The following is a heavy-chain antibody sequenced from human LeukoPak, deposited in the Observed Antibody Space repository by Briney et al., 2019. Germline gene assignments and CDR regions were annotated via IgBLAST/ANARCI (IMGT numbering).Heavy chain of an antibody. J-gene: IGHJ3*02. CDR3: ARVYYDSSGYYPSWGAFDI. CDR1: GFTFSSYA. D-gene: IGHD3-22*01. Sequence: GGSLRLSCAASGFTFSSYAMSWVRQAPGKGLEWVSAISGSGGSTYYADSVKGRFTISRHNSKNTLYLQMNSLRAEDTAVYYCARVYYDSSGYYPSWGAFDIWGQGTMVTVSS. CDR2: ISGSGGST. V-gene: IGHV3-23*01.